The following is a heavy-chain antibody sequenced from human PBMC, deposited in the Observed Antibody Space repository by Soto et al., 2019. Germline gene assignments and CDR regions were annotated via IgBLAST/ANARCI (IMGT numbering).Heavy chain of an antibody. Sequence: PSETLSLTCTVSGGSISSYYWSWIRQPPGKGLEWIGYIYYSGSTNYNPSLKSRVTISVDTSKNQFSLKLSSVTAADTAVYYCARTQSGSYFDFDYWGQGTLVNVAS. V-gene: IGHV4-59*01. CDR1: GGSISSYY. D-gene: IGHD1-26*01. CDR3: ARTQSGSYFDFDY. J-gene: IGHJ4*02. CDR2: IYYSGST.